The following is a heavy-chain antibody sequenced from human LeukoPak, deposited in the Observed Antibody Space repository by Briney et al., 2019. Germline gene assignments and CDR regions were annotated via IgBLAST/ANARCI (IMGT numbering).Heavy chain of an antibody. CDR2: IIPIFGTA. CDR3: ASPRAGSYYYFDY. D-gene: IGHD3-10*01. Sequence: SVKVSCKASGGTFSSYAISWVRQAPGQGLEWMGGIIPIFGTANYAQKFQGRVTITADKSTGTAYMELSSLRSEDTAVYYCASPRAGSYYYFDYWGQGTLVTVSS. J-gene: IGHJ4*02. V-gene: IGHV1-69*06. CDR1: GGTFSSYA.